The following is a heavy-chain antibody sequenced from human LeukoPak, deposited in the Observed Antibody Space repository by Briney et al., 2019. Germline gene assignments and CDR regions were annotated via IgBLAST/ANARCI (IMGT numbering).Heavy chain of an antibody. Sequence: GGSLRLSCATSGFTFSSIWMSWVRQAPGKGLEWVGRIKSKIDGGTTDYAAPVKGRFTISRDDSKNTLYLQMNSLKTEDTAVYYCTTDNGDYFDSSGYFYYFDYWGQGMLVTVSS. CDR3: TTDNGDYFDSSGYFYYFDY. J-gene: IGHJ4*02. CDR1: GFTFSSIW. D-gene: IGHD3-22*01. CDR2: IKSKIDGGTT. V-gene: IGHV3-15*01.